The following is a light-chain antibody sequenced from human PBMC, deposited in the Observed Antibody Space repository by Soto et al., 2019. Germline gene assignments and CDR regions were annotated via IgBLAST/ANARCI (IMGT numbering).Light chain of an antibody. Sequence: EVMITQSPATLSVTQGERATLSCRASQTINSNLAWYQQKPGQAPRLLIHGATTRATGIPGRFSGSGSGTDFTLTISRLEPEDFAVYYCQQYGSSPPVTFGQVTKVDI. V-gene: IGKV3-20*01. CDR1: QTINSN. J-gene: IGKJ1*01. CDR3: QQYGSSPPVT. CDR2: GAT.